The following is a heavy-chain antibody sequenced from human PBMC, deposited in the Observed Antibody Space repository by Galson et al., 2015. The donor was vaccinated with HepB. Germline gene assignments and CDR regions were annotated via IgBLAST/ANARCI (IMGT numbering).Heavy chain of an antibody. CDR3: ASMTGYYLDY. D-gene: IGHD3-9*01. V-gene: IGHV3-30*04. J-gene: IGHJ4*02. CDR2: ISYDGSNK. Sequence: SLRLSCAASGFTFSSYAMHWVRQAPGKGLEWVAVISYDGSNKYYADSVKGRFTISRDNSKNTLYLQMNSLRAEDTAVYYCASMTGYYLDYWGQGTLVTVSS. CDR1: GFTFSSYA.